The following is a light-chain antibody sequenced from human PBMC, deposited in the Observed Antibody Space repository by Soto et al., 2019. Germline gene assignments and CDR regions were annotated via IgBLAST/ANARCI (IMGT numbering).Light chain of an antibody. CDR1: QSVSSN. CDR3: QQYNNGPPIT. CDR2: GAS. V-gene: IGKV3-15*01. J-gene: IGKJ5*01. Sequence: IVMTQTPAPPSVSPXERDTTCRTASQSVSSNLAWYQQKPGQAPRLLIYGASTRATGIPARFSGSGSGTEFTLTISSLQSEDFAVYYCQQYNNGPPITFGQGTRLEIK.